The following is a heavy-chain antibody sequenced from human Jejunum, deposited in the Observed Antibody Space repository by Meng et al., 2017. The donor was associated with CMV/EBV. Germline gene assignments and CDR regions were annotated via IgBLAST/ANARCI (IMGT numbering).Heavy chain of an antibody. Sequence: TFNISPMNWFRQAPGNGLEWVSSIGPAGSYKDYADSVKGRFTISRDNAKNSLYLQMNSLRVEDTAVYYCARLPGHYDFWSGSPPVWGQGTVVTVSS. J-gene: IGHJ4*02. CDR1: TFNISP. CDR2: IGPAGSYK. V-gene: IGHV3-21*06. D-gene: IGHD3-3*01. CDR3: ARLPGHYDFWSGSPPV.